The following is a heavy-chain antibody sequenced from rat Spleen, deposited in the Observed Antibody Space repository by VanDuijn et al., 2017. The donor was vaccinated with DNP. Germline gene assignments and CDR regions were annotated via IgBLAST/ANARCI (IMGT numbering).Heavy chain of an antibody. D-gene: IGHD1-4*01. J-gene: IGHJ2*01. CDR2: ISYAGVTT. CDR3: ARHVLPLRVWDY. V-gene: IGHV5-22*01. CDR1: GFTFSDYY. Sequence: EVQLVESGGGLVQPGGSLKLSCAASGFTFSDYYMAWVRQAPTKGLEWIAYISYAGVTTYRGDSVKGRFTISRDIEKNILYLQMNSLRSEDMATYYCARHVLPLRVWDYWGQGVMVTVSA.